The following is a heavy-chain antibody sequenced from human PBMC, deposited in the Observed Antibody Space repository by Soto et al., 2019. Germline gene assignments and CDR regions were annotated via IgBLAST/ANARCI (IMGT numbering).Heavy chain of an antibody. D-gene: IGHD3-10*01. Sequence: EVQLVESGGGLVKPGGSVRLSCAASGFTFSSYSMNWVRQARGKGLEWVSSISSSSSYIYYADSVKGRFTISRDNAKNSLYLQMNSLRAEDTAVYYCARARGPGDYWGQGTLVTVSS. J-gene: IGHJ4*02. CDR3: ARARGPGDY. V-gene: IGHV3-21*01. CDR2: ISSSSSYI. CDR1: GFTFSSYS.